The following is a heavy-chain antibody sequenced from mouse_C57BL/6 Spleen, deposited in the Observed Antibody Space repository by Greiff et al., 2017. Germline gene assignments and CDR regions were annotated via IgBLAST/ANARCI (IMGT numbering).Heavy chain of an antibody. Sequence: QVQLKQSGAELVRPGASVTLSCKASGYTFTDYEMHWVKQTPVHGLEWIGAIDPETGGTAYNQKFKGKAILTADKSSSTAYMELRSLTSEDSAVYYCTRAHYSYFDYWGQGTTLTVSS. CDR1: GYTFTDYE. CDR2: IDPETGGT. V-gene: IGHV1-15*01. J-gene: IGHJ2*01. D-gene: IGHD1-1*01. CDR3: TRAHYSYFDY.